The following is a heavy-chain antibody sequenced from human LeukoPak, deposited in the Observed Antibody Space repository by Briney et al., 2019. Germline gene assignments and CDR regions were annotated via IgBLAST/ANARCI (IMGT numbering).Heavy chain of an antibody. Sequence: SETLSLTCTVSGGSISSGDYYWRWIRQPPGKGLEWIGYIYYSGSTYYNPSLKSRVTISVDTSKNQFSLKLSSVTAADTAVYYCARDSSGYLFDYWGRGTLVTVSS. CDR3: ARDSSGYLFDY. CDR1: GGSISSGDYY. D-gene: IGHD3-22*01. V-gene: IGHV4-30-4*08. CDR2: IYYSGST. J-gene: IGHJ4*02.